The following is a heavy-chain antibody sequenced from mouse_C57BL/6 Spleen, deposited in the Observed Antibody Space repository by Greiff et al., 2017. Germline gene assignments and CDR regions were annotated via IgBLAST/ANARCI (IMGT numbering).Heavy chain of an antibody. CDR3: ARFYYSNYRYYFDY. CDR1: GYTFTSYW. CDR2: IYPGSGST. Sequence: VQLQQPGAELVKPGASVKMSCKASGYTFTSYWITWVQQRPGQGLEWIGDIYPGSGSTNYNEKFKSKATLTVDTSSSTAYMQLSSLTSEDSAGYYCARFYYSNYRYYFDYWGQGTTLTVSS. D-gene: IGHD2-5*01. J-gene: IGHJ2*01. V-gene: IGHV1-55*01.